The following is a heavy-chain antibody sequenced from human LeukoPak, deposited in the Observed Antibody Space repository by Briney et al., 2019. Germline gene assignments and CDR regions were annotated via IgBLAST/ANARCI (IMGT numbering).Heavy chain of an antibody. D-gene: IGHD3-16*01. V-gene: IGHV4-31*03. CDR1: GGPISSGGSY. J-gene: IGHJ5*02. Sequence: SETLSLTCTVSGGPISSGGSYWSWIRQHPGKGLEWNGYIYHRGSTYYNPSLKSRVTISVDTSKNQFSLKLSSVTAADTAVYYCAREIADDLRFDPWGQGTLVTVSS. CDR2: IYHRGST. CDR3: AREIADDLRFDP.